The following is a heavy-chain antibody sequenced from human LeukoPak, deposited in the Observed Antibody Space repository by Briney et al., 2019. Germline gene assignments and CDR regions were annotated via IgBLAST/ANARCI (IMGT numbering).Heavy chain of an antibody. CDR2: ITWNSGSI. J-gene: IGHJ3*02. D-gene: IGHD1-26*01. CDR3: ASLIVGAEGAFDI. Sequence: GGSLRLSCAASGFSIEDHSMHWVRQAPGKGLEWVSGITWNSGSIQYAESVRGRFTISRDNAKNSLYLQMNSLRAEDTAVYYCASLIVGAEGAFDIWGQGTMVTVSS. V-gene: IGHV3-9*01. CDR1: GFSIEDHS.